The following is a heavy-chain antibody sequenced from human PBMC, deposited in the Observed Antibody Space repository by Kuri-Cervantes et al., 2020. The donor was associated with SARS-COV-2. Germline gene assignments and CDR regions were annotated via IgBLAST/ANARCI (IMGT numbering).Heavy chain of an antibody. D-gene: IGHD1-26*01. J-gene: IGHJ4*02. V-gene: IGHV3-23*01. CDR1: GFIFDTYA. CDR2: ISGSGGST. CDR3: AKGQGAGIGY. Sequence: GESLKISCAASGFIFDTYALSWVRQAPGKGLEWVSAISGSGGSTYYADSVKGRFTSSRDNSKNTLYLQMNSLRAEDTAVYYCAKGQGAGIGYWGQGTLVTVSS.